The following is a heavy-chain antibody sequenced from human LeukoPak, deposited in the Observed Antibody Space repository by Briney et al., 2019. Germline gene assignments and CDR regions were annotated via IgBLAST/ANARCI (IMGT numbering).Heavy chain of an antibody. J-gene: IGHJ4*02. Sequence: GGSLRLSCAASGFTFSSYWMHWVRQAPGKGLVWVSRINSDGSSTSYADSVKGRFTISRDNAKNTLYLQMNSLRAEDTAVYYCARVAGLAGTGDFDYWGQGTLVTVSS. V-gene: IGHV3-74*01. D-gene: IGHD6-19*01. CDR1: GFTFSSYW. CDR2: INSDGSST. CDR3: ARVAGLAGTGDFDY.